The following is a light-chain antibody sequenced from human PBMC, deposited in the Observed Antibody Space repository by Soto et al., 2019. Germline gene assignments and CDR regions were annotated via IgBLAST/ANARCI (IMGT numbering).Light chain of an antibody. J-gene: IGLJ2*01. CDR2: GNN. CDR3: QSYDTSLSGWVI. Sequence: QSALTQPPSASGSPGQSVTISCTGTSSDVGGYDFVSWYQQHPGKAPKLLISGNNNRPSGVPARFSGAKSGTSPSLVITGLQAEDEDDYYYQSYDTSLSGWVIFGGGTKLTVL. CDR1: SSDVGGYDF. V-gene: IGLV2-8*01.